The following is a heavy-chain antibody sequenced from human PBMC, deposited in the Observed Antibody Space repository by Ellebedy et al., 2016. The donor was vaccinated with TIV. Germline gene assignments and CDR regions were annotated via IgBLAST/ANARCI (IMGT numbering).Heavy chain of an antibody. V-gene: IGHV4-59*08. CDR1: GGSISSHW. Sequence: SETLSLTCTVSGGSISSHWWSWIRQSPGKGLEWIGHIYYSGSTNYNPSLKSRVTISVDTSKNQFSLRLSSVTAADTAVFYCARAVGTTVDYYFDYWGQGTLVTVSS. CDR3: ARAVGTTVDYYFDY. CDR2: IYYSGST. D-gene: IGHD4-11*01. J-gene: IGHJ4*02.